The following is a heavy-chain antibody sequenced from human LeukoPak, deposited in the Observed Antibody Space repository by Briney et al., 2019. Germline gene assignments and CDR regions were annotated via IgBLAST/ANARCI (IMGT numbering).Heavy chain of an antibody. CDR1: GGSISSGGYS. V-gene: IGHV4-61*08. J-gene: IGHJ4*02. Sequence: SETLSLTCAVSGGSISSGGYSWSWIRQPPGKGLEWIGYIYYSGSTKYNPSLRSRVTISVDTSKNQFPLKLSSVTAADTAVYYCARQPWNMGAYYFDYWGQGILVTVSS. CDR3: ARQPWNMGAYYFDY. CDR2: IYYSGST. D-gene: IGHD1-26*01.